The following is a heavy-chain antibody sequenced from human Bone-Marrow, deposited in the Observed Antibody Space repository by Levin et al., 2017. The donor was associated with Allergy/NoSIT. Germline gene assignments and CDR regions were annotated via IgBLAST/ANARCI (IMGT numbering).Heavy chain of an antibody. CDR2: IKSNFDGGTT. D-gene: IGHD2-21*01. CDR1: GFSFSNTW. V-gene: IGHV3-15*07. CDR3: TTEGKYVCDGGTCYFDF. Sequence: GESLKISCAASGFSFSNTWMNWVRQAPGKGLEWVGHIKSNFDGGTTDYAAPGKDRFIITREDSKSTLYLHMNSLKADDSAFYHCTTEGKYVCDGGTCYFDFWGQGTLVTVSS. J-gene: IGHJ4*02.